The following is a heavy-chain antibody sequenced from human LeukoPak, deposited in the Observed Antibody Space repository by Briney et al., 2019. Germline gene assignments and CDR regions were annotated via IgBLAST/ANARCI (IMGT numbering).Heavy chain of an antibody. CDR3: TTDGAGGYLDYYYYGMDV. V-gene: IGHV3-15*01. CDR1: GFTFSNAW. CDR2: IKSKTDGGTT. D-gene: IGHD4/OR15-4a*01. Sequence: GGSLRLSCAASGFTFSNAWMSWVRQAPGKGLEWVGRIKSKTDGGTTDYAAPVKGRFTISRDDSKNTLYLQMNSLKTEDTAVYYCTTDGAGGYLDYYYYGMDVWGQGTTVTVSS. J-gene: IGHJ6*02.